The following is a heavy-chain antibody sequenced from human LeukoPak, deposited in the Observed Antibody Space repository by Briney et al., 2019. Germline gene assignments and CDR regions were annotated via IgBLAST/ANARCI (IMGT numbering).Heavy chain of an antibody. CDR2: IYFTGTT. Sequence: SETLSLTCRLSGGSISSYYSSCLRQPAGKGLEWIGRIYFTGTTNYNPSLQSRVTMSVDTSKYQFSLELSSVTAADTAVYYCARGSSSSWYSFDFWGQGTVVTVSS. D-gene: IGHD6-13*01. CDR3: ARGSSSSWYSFDF. CDR1: GGSISSYY. J-gene: IGHJ3*01. V-gene: IGHV4-4*07.